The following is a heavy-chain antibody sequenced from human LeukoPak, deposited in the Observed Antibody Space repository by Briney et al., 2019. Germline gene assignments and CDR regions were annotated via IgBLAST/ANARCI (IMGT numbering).Heavy chain of an antibody. Sequence: SETLSLTCTVSGVSISSSNSYWGWIRQPPGEGLEWIGSIYYSGNTYYNASLKSQVSISIDTSKNQFSLRLTSVTAADTAVYYCARQTGSGLFILPGGQGTLVTVSS. V-gene: IGHV4-39*01. D-gene: IGHD3/OR15-3a*01. CDR3: ARQTGSGLFILP. J-gene: IGHJ4*02. CDR2: IYYSGNT. CDR1: GVSISSSNSY.